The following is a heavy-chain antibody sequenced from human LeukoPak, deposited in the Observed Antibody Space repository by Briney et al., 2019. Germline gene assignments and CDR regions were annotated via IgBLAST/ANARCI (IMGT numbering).Heavy chain of an antibody. Sequence: PGGSLRLSCAASGFTFSSYSMTWVRLAPGKGLEWVSAISGSGGSTYYADSVKGRFTISRDNSMNTLYLQMNSLRAEDTAVYYCAKDREYYYDSSGYYAPHLGYYFDYWGQGTLVTVSS. D-gene: IGHD3-22*01. J-gene: IGHJ4*02. V-gene: IGHV3-23*01. CDR1: GFTFSSYS. CDR3: AKDREYYYDSSGYYAPHLGYYFDY. CDR2: ISGSGGST.